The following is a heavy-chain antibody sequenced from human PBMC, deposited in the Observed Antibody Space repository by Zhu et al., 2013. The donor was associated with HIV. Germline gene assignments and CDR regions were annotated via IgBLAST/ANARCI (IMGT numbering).Heavy chain of an antibody. CDR3: AAAVGYYYDSSGYPNHGGAFDI. CDR2: VLPLLGTK. Sequence: QVHLVQSGPEVKRPGSSVKLSCKPSRGSTFTRYYITWVRQAPGQGLEWLGRVLPLLGTKEYAQKFRDRVTLSADKSTSTAFMELSNLTSEDTAVYYCAAAVGYYYDSSGYPNHGGAFDIWGQGTMVTVSS. CDR1: RGSTFTRYY. J-gene: IGHJ3*02. V-gene: IGHV1-69*08. D-gene: IGHD3-22*01.